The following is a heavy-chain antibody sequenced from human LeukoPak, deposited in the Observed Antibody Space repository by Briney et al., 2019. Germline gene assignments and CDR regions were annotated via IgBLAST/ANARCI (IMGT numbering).Heavy chain of an antibody. CDR1: GFTFSSYS. V-gene: IGHV3-21*01. J-gene: IGHJ4*02. CDR2: ISSSSSYI. CDR3: AREYPIAAAAADY. D-gene: IGHD6-13*01. Sequence: GGSLRLSCAASGFTFSSYSMNWVRQAPGKGLEWVSSISSSSSYIYYADSVKGRFTISRDNAKNSLYLQMNSLRAEDTAVYYCAREYPIAAAAADYWGQGTLVTVSS.